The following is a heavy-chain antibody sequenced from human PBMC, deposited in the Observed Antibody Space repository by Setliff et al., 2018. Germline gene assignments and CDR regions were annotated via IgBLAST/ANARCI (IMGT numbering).Heavy chain of an antibody. CDR2: ITPDGSST. CDR3: ASAPIWFGELYYFDY. J-gene: IGHJ4*02. V-gene: IGHV3-74*01. D-gene: IGHD3-10*01. Sequence: PGGSLRLSCAASGFTFSSYWMHWVRQAPGKRLVWVSRITPDGSSTSYADSVKGRFTMSRENSKNTLYLQMNSLRAEDTAVYYCASAPIWFGELYYFDYWGQGTLVTVSS. CDR1: GFTFSSYW.